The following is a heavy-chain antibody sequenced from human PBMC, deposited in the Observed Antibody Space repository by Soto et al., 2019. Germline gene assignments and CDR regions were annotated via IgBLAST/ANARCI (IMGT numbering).Heavy chain of an antibody. CDR2: INHSGST. CDR1: GGSFSGYY. Sequence: TSETLSLTCAVYGGSFSGYYWIWIRQPPGKGLEWIAEINHSGSTNYNPSLKSRVTISVDTSKNQFSLKLSSVTAADTAVYYCARALSHCSGGSCYSEYFQHWGQGTLVTVSS. J-gene: IGHJ1*01. V-gene: IGHV4-34*01. CDR3: ARALSHCSGGSCYSEYFQH. D-gene: IGHD2-15*01.